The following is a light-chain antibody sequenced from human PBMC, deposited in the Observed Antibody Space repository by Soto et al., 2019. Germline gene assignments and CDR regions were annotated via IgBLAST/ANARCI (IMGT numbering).Light chain of an antibody. CDR3: QEYGSSRT. CDR2: GAS. Sequence: EIVLTQSPGTLSLSPGERATLSCRASQSVNSNYLAWYQQKPGQAPRLLIYGASSRATGIPDRFSGSGSGTYFTLTISRLEPEDFAVYYCQEYGSSRTFSQGTKVEIK. J-gene: IGKJ1*01. V-gene: IGKV3-20*01. CDR1: QSVNSNY.